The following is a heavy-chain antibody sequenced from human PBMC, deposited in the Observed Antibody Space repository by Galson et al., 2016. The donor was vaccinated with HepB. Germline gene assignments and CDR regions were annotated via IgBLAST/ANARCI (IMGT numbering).Heavy chain of an antibody. CDR1: GGSISSSHW. CDR2: IYHSGST. CDR3: ASGLYRGGFVGFDI. Sequence: ETLSLTCAVSGGSISSSHWWNWVRQPPGKGLEWIGEIYHSGSTTYNPSLKSRVTISLDKSKNQVSLNLSSVTAADTAVYYCASGLYRGGFVGFDIWGQGTMLTVSS. V-gene: IGHV4-4*02. J-gene: IGHJ3*02. D-gene: IGHD3/OR15-3a*01.